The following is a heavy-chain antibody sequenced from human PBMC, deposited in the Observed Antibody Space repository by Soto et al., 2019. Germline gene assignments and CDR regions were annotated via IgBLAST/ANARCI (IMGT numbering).Heavy chain of an antibody. CDR1: GFTFSSYA. D-gene: IGHD6-19*01. J-gene: IGHJ5*02. CDR3: ARDSWIALAGTRGTNWFDP. Sequence: PGGSLILSCAASGFTFSSYAMHWVRQAPGKGLEYVSAISSNGGSTYYANSVKGRFTISRDNSKNTLYLQMGSLRAEDMAVYYCARDSWIALAGTRGTNWFDPWGQGT. V-gene: IGHV3-64*01. CDR2: ISSNGGST.